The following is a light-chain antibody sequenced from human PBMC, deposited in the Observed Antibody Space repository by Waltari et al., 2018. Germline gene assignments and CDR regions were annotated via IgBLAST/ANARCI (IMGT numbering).Light chain of an antibody. CDR1: SSDVGFYDF. CDR2: KVN. J-gene: IGLJ3*02. CDR3: SSYTRRSYWV. Sequence: QSALTQPASVSGSPGQSITISCTGTSSDVGFYDFVSWFQQHPGKAPKGLIYKVNNRPSGVSNRFAGSKSANTASLTISGLQAEDEADYYCSSYTRRSYWVFGGGTQLTVL. V-gene: IGLV2-14*01.